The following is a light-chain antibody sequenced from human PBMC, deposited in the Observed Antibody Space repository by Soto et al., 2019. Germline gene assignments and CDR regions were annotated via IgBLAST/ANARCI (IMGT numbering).Light chain of an antibody. CDR3: QQYNNWPPIT. J-gene: IGKJ5*01. Sequence: IVLTMSPAPVSLSHGERANPSCRASQSVGTKLAWYQQTPGQAPRLLIYGASSRATGIPARFSGSGSGTEFTLTISSLQSEDFAVYYCQQYNNWPPITFGQRARLE. CDR2: GAS. V-gene: IGKV3D-15*01. CDR1: QSVGTK.